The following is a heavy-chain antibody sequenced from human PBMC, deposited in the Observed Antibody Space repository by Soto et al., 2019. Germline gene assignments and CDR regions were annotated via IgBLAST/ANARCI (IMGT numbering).Heavy chain of an antibody. CDR1: GGSISSYY. CDR3: ARASNSGYSGYGEDS. D-gene: IGHD5-12*01. J-gene: IGHJ4*02. V-gene: IGHV4-59*01. Sequence: QVQLQESGPGLVKPSETLSLTCTVSGGSISSYYWSWIRQFPGKGLEWIGYLYNSGGTNYNPSLKSRVTISVDTSKNQFSLKLNSVTAADTAVYYCARASNSGYSGYGEDSWGQGTLVTVSS. CDR2: LYNSGGT.